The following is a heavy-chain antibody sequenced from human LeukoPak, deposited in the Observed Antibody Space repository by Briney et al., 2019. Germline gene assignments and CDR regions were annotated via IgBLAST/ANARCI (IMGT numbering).Heavy chain of an antibody. CDR2: ISSSSSYI. J-gene: IGHJ6*03. D-gene: IGHD4-17*01. CDR1: GFTFSSYS. V-gene: IGHV3-21*01. Sequence: GGSLRLSCAASGFTFSSYSMNWVRQAPGKGLEWVSSISSSSSYIYYADSVKGRFTISRDNAKNSLYLQMNSLRAEDTAVYYRARVLGYGDLYYYYYYYYMDVWGKGTTVTVSS. CDR3: ARVLGYGDLYYYYYYYYMDV.